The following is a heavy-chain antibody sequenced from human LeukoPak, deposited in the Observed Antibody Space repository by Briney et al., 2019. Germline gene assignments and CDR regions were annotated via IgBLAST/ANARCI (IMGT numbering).Heavy chain of an antibody. Sequence: PGGSLRLSCAASGFTFSSYWMHWVRQTPGKGLIYISRINNDGSSANYADSVRGRFTTSRDNAKNSLYLQMNSLRAEDTAVYYCARDRAPSEYSYIIDYWGQGTLVTVSS. CDR3: ARDRAPSEYSYIIDY. CDR2: INNDGSSA. D-gene: IGHD5-18*01. J-gene: IGHJ4*02. CDR1: GFTFSSYW. V-gene: IGHV3-74*01.